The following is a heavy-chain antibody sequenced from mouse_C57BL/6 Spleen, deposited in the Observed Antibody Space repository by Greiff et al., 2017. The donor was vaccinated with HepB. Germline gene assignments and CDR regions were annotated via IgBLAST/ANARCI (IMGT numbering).Heavy chain of an antibody. Sequence: EVQLVESGGGLVKPGGSLKLSCAASGFTFSDYGMHWVRQAPEKGLEWVAYISSGSSTIYYADTVKGRFTISRDNAKNTLFLQMTSLRSEDTAMYYCARGFTTVVGYAMDYWGQGTSVTVSS. CDR2: ISSGSSTI. CDR3: ARGFTTVVGYAMDY. D-gene: IGHD1-1*01. V-gene: IGHV5-17*01. CDR1: GFTFSDYG. J-gene: IGHJ4*01.